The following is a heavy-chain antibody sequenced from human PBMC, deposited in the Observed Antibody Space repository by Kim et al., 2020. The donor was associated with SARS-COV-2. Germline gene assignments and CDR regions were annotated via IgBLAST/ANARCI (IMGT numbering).Heavy chain of an antibody. V-gene: IGHV3-9*01. CDR1: GFTFGDYA. Sequence: GGSLRLSCAASGFTFGDYAMHWVRQAPGKGLEWVSGISWNSGSIGYADSVKGRFTISRDNAKNSLYLQMNSLRAEDTALYYCAKDHSSGWDTYYYYYYGMDVWGQGTTVTVSS. CDR3: AKDHSSGWDTYYYYYYGMDV. J-gene: IGHJ6*02. D-gene: IGHD6-19*01. CDR2: ISWNSGSI.